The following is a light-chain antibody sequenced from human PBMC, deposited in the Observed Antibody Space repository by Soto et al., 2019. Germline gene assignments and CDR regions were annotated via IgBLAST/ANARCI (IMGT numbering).Light chain of an antibody. CDR2: EVS. CDR1: SRDVGGYNY. V-gene: IGLV2-14*01. J-gene: IGLJ1*01. Sequence: QSALTQPASVSGSPGQSITISCTGTSRDVGGYNYVSWYQHHPGKAPKLMIYEVSNRPSGVSNRFSGSKSGNTASLTISGLQAEDEADYYCSSYTSSSTYVSGTGTKLTVL. CDR3: SSYTSSSTYV.